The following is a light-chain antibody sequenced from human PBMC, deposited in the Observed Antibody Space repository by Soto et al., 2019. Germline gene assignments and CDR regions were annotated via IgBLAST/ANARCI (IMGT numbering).Light chain of an antibody. CDR3: QQYNSWPPRYT. CDR2: DSS. J-gene: IGKJ2*01. CDR1: QSVSRA. V-gene: IGKV3-15*01. Sequence: DIVLTQSPATLSVSPGESATLSCRASQSVSRALAWYQHVPGPAPRLLIYDSSTRATGVPARFSGSGSGTRFTLTISSLQSDDFAVYYCQQYNSWPPRYTFGQGTKLQI.